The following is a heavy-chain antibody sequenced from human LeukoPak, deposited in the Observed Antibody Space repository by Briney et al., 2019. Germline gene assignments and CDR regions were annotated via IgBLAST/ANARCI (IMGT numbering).Heavy chain of an antibody. CDR2: ISSSSSYI. CDR3: ARAPYYDILTGYYSEAFDI. Sequence: PGGSLRLSCAASGFTFSSYSMNWVRQAPGKGLEWVSSISSSSSYIYYADSVKGRFTRSRDNAKNSLYLQMNSLRAEDTAVYHCARAPYYDILTGYYSEAFDIWGQGTMVTVSS. V-gene: IGHV3-21*01. J-gene: IGHJ3*02. D-gene: IGHD3-9*01. CDR1: GFTFSSYS.